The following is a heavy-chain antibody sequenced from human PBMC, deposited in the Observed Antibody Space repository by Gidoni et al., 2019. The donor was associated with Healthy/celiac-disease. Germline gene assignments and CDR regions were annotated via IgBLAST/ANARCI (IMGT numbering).Heavy chain of an antibody. V-gene: IGHV3-30*18. D-gene: IGHD3-3*01. CDR1: GSPLGSAG. J-gene: IGHJ4*02. CDR3: AKAGYDFWSGPQYYFDY. Sequence: QVQLVESGGGVVHSGRPLRLSFAASGSPLGSAGMRWVRQAPGKGLEGVAVISYDGSNKYYADSVKGRFTISRDNSKNTLYLQMNSLRAEDTAVYYCAKAGYDFWSGPQYYFDYWGQGTLVTVSS. CDR2: ISYDGSNK.